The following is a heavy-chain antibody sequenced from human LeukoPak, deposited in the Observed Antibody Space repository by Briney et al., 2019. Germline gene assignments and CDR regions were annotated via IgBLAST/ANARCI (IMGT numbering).Heavy chain of an antibody. D-gene: IGHD3-22*01. CDR2: INHSGST. CDR1: GGSFSGYY. J-gene: IGHJ4*02. CDR3: ASRMIVVVSYYFDY. Sequence: SETLSLTCAVYGGSFSGYYWSWIRQPPGKGLEWIGEINHSGSTNYNPSLKSRVTISVDTSKNQFSLKLSSVTAADTAVYYCASRMIVVVSYYFDYWGQGILVTVSS. V-gene: IGHV4-34*01.